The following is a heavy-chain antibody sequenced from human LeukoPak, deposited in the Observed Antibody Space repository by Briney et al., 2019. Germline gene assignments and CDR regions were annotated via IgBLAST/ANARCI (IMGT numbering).Heavy chain of an antibody. CDR1: GGSISSSSYY. Sequence: SETLSLTCTVFGGSISSSSYYWGWIRQPPGKGLEWIGSIYYSGSTYYNPSLKSRVTISVDTSRNQFSLKLSSVTAADTAVYYCARITMARGVYFDHWGQGTLVTVSS. CDR3: ARITMARGVYFDH. V-gene: IGHV4-39*07. D-gene: IGHD3-10*01. J-gene: IGHJ4*02. CDR2: IYYSGST.